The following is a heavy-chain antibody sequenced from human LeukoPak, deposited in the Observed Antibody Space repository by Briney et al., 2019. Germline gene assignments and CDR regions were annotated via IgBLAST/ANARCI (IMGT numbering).Heavy chain of an antibody. CDR2: ISCSGSTI. V-gene: IGHV3-48*03. CDR3: RVVPARRLLWVLYV. Sequence: GGPLRLSCAASGFTFSSYEMNWVRQAPGKGLEWVSYISCSGSTIYYADSEKRRFTISRHNAKHSLYPQMNSLRAEDTAVYSCRVVPARRLLWVLYVWGKGTTVTISS. CDR1: GFTFSSYE. J-gene: IGHJ6*04. D-gene: IGHD2-15*01.